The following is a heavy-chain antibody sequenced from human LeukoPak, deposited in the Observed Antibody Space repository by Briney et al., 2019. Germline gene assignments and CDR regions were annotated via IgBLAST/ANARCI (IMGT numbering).Heavy chain of an antibody. CDR3: ARDGKINYFDY. CDR1: GFTFSSYA. J-gene: IGHJ4*02. D-gene: IGHD1-26*01. V-gene: IGHV3-30-3*01. Sequence: PGGSLRLSCAASGFTFSSYAMSWVRQAPGKGLEWVAVISYDGSNKYYADSVKGRFTISRDNSKNTLYLQMNSLRAEDTAVYYCARDGKINYFDYWGQGTLVTVSS. CDR2: ISYDGSNK.